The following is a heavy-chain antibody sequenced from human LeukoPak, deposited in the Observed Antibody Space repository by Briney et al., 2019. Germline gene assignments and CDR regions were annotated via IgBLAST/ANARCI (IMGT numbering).Heavy chain of an antibody. J-gene: IGHJ4*02. V-gene: IGHV5-51*01. Sequence: GESLKISCKGSGYSFTSYWIGWVRQMPGKDLEWMGIIYPGDSDTRYSPSFQGQVTISADKSISTAYLQWSSLKASDTAMYYCARTGYGQLPTYYFDYWGQGTLVTVSS. CDR1: GYSFTSYW. D-gene: IGHD2-2*01. CDR3: ARTGYGQLPTYYFDY. CDR2: IYPGDSDT.